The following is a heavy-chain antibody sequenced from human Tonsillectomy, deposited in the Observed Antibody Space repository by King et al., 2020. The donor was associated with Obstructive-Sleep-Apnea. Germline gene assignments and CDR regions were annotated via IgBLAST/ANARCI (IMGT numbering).Heavy chain of an antibody. D-gene: IGHD6-13*01. CDR2: IRYDGSNK. CDR3: AKGGMTYSSSWTIFDS. Sequence: HVQLVESGGGVVQPGRSLRLSCAASKFTFSSYGMHWVRQAPGKGLEWVAFIRYDGSNKYYADSVKGRFTISRDNSKNTLYLQMNSLRAEDTAVYYCAKGGMTYSSSWTIFDSWGQGTLVTVSS. V-gene: IGHV3-30*02. J-gene: IGHJ4*02. CDR1: KFTFSSYG.